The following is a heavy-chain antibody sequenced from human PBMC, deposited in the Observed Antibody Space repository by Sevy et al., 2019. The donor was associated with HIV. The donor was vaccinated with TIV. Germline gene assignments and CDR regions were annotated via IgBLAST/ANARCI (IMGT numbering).Heavy chain of an antibody. CDR3: ANSRGRYAGSSWLYYYYALDV. CDR1: GFPFSRHG. Sequence: GGSLRLSCAASGFPFSRHGMHWVRQSPGKGLQRVAVISEDGSEKQYADSVKGRFTISRDNSKDTVYLQMSSLRLEDTAVYYCANSRGRYAGSSWLYYYYALDVWGQGTTVTVSS. V-gene: IGHV3-30*18. D-gene: IGHD3-16*01. CDR2: ISEDGSEK. J-gene: IGHJ6*02.